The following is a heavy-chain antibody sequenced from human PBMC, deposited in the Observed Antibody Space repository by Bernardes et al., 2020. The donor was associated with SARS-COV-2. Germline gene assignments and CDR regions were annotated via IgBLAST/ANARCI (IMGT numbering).Heavy chain of an antibody. CDR3: ARDSTSTSGDLDY. Sequence: ASMKVSCKASGYTFIAYSMHWVRQAPGQGLEWMGWINPHSGDTNYAQKFQGRVTMTRDPFINTVYMELVGLTSDDTAVYYCARDSTSTSGDLDYWGQGTLVTVSS. CDR2: INPHSGDT. V-gene: IGHV1-2*02. J-gene: IGHJ4*02. D-gene: IGHD3-10*01. CDR1: GYTFIAYS.